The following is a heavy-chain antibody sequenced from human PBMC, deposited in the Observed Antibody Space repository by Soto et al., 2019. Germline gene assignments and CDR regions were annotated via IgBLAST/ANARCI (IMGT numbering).Heavy chain of an antibody. J-gene: IGHJ6*02. Sequence: GGSLRLSCAASGFTFTRYSMNWVRQAPGKGLEWVSSISSSGTYIYYADSVKGRFAISRDNANNVMYLQMDTLRAEDTAVYYCVRAGHVFDVHYYGMDLWGQGTTVTVSS. V-gene: IGHV3-21*01. CDR1: GFTFTRYS. D-gene: IGHD3-10*01. CDR2: ISSSGTYI. CDR3: VRAGHVFDVHYYGMDL.